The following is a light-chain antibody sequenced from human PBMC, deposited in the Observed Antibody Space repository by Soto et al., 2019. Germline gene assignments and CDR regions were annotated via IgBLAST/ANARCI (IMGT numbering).Light chain of an antibody. CDR3: QQYGSSPPIT. V-gene: IGKV3-20*01. CDR1: QSVSRY. CDR2: DAS. Sequence: VLTQAPDTLSVYPGERATLSCRASQSVSRYLAWYQQKPGQAPRLLIYDASSRATGIPDRFSGSGSGTDFTLTISRLEPEDFAVYYCQQYGSSPPITFGQGRRLEVK. J-gene: IGKJ5*01.